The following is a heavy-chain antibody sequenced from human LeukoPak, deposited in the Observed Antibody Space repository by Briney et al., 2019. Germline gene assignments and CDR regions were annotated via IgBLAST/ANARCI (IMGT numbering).Heavy chain of an antibody. CDR3: AKDLHYYVAMDV. D-gene: IGHD3-10*02. Sequence: GGSLRLSCAVSGFIFNNYAMSWVRQAPGKGLEWVSSISASGGIKYHADSVKGRFTISRDNSKNTLHLQMNSLRADDTALYYCAKDLHYYVAMDVWGQGTAVTVSS. CDR1: GFIFNNYA. J-gene: IGHJ6*02. V-gene: IGHV3-23*01. CDR2: ISASGGIK.